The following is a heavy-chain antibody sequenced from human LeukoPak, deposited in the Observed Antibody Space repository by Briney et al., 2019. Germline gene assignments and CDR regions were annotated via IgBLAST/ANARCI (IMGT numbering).Heavy chain of an antibody. CDR1: GFTFSSYG. D-gene: IGHD3-16*01. J-gene: IGHJ6*03. V-gene: IGHV3-30*02. CDR3: ANYLGQQPYYMDV. Sequence: PGGSLRLSCAASGFTFSSYGMHWVRQAPGKGLEWVAFIRYDGSNKYYADSVKGRFTISRDNSKNTLYLQMNSLRAEDTAVYYCANYLGQQPYYMDVWGKGTTVTVSS. CDR2: IRYDGSNK.